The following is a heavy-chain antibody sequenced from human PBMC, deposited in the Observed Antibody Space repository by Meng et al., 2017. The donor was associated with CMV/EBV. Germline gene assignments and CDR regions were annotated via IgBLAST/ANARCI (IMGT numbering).Heavy chain of an antibody. J-gene: IGHJ4*02. CDR2: IYHSGST. D-gene: IGHD2-2*01. CDR3: ARSVGDIVVVPAASSLDY. V-gene: IGHV4-4*02. Sequence: SETLSLTCAVSGGSISSSNWWSWVRQPPGKGLEWIGEIYHSGSTNYSPSLKSRVTISVDKSKNQFSLKLSSVTAADTAVYYCARSVGDIVVVPAASSLDYWGQGTLVTVS. CDR1: GGSISSSNW.